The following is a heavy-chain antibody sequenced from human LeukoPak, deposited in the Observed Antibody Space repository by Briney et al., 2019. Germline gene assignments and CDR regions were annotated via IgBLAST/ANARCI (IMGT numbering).Heavy chain of an antibody. CDR2: IWYDGSNK. V-gene: IGHV3-33*01. J-gene: IGHJ6*03. CDR3: ARDYYYGSGSYFYYYYYYMDV. Sequence: GGSLRLSCAASGFTFSSYGMHWVRQAPGKGLEWVAVIWYDGSNKYYADSVKGRFTISRDNSKNTLYLQMNSLRAEDTAVYYCARDYYYGSGSYFYYYYYYMDVWGKGTTVIVSS. CDR1: GFTFSSYG. D-gene: IGHD3-10*01.